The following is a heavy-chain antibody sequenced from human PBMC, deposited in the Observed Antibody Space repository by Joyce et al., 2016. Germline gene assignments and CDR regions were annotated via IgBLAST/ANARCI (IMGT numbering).Heavy chain of an antibody. V-gene: IGHV1-2*04. CDR1: GFTFTGYY. CDR3: ARGRRNIQQWLRGTAYFDL. J-gene: IGHJ2*01. D-gene: IGHD5-18*01. Sequence: QMQLVQFGAEAEKPGASAKVSCKAPGFTFTGYYMHWLRQAPGQGLEWMGWNNPNSGATNYAQKFQGSVTVTRDTSISTTCMELRTLRSDDTAVYYCARGRRNIQQWLRGTAYFDLWGRGTLVTVSS. CDR2: NNPNSGAT.